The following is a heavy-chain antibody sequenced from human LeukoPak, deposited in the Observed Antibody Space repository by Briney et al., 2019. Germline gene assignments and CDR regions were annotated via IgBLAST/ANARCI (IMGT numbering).Heavy chain of an antibody. V-gene: IGHV3-48*01. J-gene: IGHJ4*02. CDR2: IRHDSSDI. D-gene: IGHD3-10*01. Sequence: GGPLRLSCAASGFTFSTYSMNWVRQAPGKGLEWISFIRHDSSDIYCADSVKGRFTISRDNAKNSLYLQMNSLRVEDTAVYYCARDWFGELIWGQGTLVTVSS. CDR1: GFTFSTYS. CDR3: ARDWFGELI.